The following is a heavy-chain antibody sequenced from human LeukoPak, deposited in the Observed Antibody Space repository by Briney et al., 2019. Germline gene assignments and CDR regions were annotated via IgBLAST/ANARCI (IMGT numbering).Heavy chain of an antibody. CDR2: ISSSGNTI. V-gene: IGHV3-48*03. CDR1: GFAFSSYE. D-gene: IGHD7-27*01. Sequence: GGSLRLSCAASGFAFSSYEMNWVRQAPGKGLGWVSFISSSGNTIYYADSVKGRFIISRDNAKNSLYLQMNSLRIEDTAVYYCVRERPGEDTFDIWGQGTMVTVSS. CDR3: VRERPGEDTFDI. J-gene: IGHJ3*02.